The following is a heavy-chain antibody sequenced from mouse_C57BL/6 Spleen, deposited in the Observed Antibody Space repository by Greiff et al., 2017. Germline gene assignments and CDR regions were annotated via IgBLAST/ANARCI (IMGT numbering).Heavy chain of an antibody. CDR3: ARPKKYYGSSLDY. D-gene: IGHD1-1*01. V-gene: IGHV5-17*01. Sequence: EVKLVESGGGLVKPGGSLKLSCAASGFTFSDYGMHWVRQAPEKGLEWVAYISSGSSTIYYADTVKGRFTISRDNAKHTLFLQMTSLRSEDKAMYYCARPKKYYGSSLDYWGQGTTLTVSS. CDR2: ISSGSSTI. CDR1: GFTFSDYG. J-gene: IGHJ2*01.